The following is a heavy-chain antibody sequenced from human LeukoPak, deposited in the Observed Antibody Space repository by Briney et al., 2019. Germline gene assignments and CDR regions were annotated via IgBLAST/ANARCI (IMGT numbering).Heavy chain of an antibody. CDR2: IYGGGST. CDR3: ARLGSGWSVDY. J-gene: IGHJ4*02. D-gene: IGHD6-19*01. CDR1: GYTVSSNC. Sequence: PGGSLRLSCAASGYTVSSNCMSRVCQAPGKGLEWVSVIYGGGSTYYTDYVKGRFTISRDNSKNTLYLQMNSLRAEDTAVYYCARLGSGWSVDYWGQGTLVTVSS. V-gene: IGHV3-66*04.